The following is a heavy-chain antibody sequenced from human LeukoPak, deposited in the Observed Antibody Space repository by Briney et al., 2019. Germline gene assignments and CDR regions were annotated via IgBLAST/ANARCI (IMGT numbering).Heavy chain of an antibody. J-gene: IGHJ4*02. D-gene: IGHD3-22*01. CDR2: IYSGGST. CDR3: ARDRYYESSGYYYSDY. V-gene: IGHV3-53*01. Sequence: GGSLRLSCAASGFTFSSYNINWVRQAPGKGLEWVSVIYSGGSTYYADSVKGRFTISRDNSKNTLYLQMNSLRAEDTAVYYCARDRYYESSGYYYSDYWGQGSLVTVSS. CDR1: GFTFSSYN.